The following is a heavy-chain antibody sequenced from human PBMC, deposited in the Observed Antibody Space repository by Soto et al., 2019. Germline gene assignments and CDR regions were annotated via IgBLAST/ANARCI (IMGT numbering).Heavy chain of an antibody. Sequence: EVQLVESGGGLVQPGGSLRLSCAASGFTVSTKYMSWVRQAPGKGLEWVSVIYSGGSTFYAGSVRGRSTTSRDNSKNTVHLQMNSMRDVDTAVYYCARDPWAADYWGQGTLVTVSS. J-gene: IGHJ4*02. CDR1: GFTVSTKY. V-gene: IGHV3-66*01. D-gene: IGHD3-16*01. CDR2: IYSGGST. CDR3: ARDPWAADY.